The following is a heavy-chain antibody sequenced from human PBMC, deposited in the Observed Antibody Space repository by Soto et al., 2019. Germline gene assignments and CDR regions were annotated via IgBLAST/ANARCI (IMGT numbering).Heavy chain of an antibody. Sequence: XTLSLTCTVSGGSFSSGSYYWSWIRQPPEKGLEWIGYIYYSGSTNYNPSLKSRVTISVDTSKNQFSLKLTSVTAEDTALYHCERAISTGYNILTGYYMDYWGQGSLGTVSS. V-gene: IGHV4-61*01. CDR1: GGSFSSGSYY. J-gene: IGHJ4*02. CDR3: ERAISTGYNILTGYYMDY. CDR2: IYYSGST. D-gene: IGHD3-9*01.